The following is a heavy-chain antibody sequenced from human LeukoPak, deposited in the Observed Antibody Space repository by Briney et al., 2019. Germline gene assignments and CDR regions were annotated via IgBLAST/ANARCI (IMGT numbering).Heavy chain of an antibody. D-gene: IGHD4-11*01. V-gene: IGHV3-23*01. CDR1: GFSFSIYS. CDR3: GRDSNGIDY. Sequence: PGGSLRLSCAASGFSFSIYSMNWVRQFPGKGLESISSISGSGSETYYFESVRGHFTISRDNSKNTLYLQMNSLRAEDTAMYYCGRDSNGIDYLGQGTLVTVSS. J-gene: IGHJ4*02. CDR2: ISGSGSET.